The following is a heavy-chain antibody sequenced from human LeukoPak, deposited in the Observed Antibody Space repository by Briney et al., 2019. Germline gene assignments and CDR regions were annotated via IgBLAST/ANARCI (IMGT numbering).Heavy chain of an antibody. V-gene: IGHV1-69*04. J-gene: IGHJ4*02. Sequence: GASVKLSCKASGGTFSSYAISWVRQAPGPGLEWMGRIIPILGIANYAQKFQGRVTITADKSTSTAYMELSSLRSEDTAVYYCASSDYGDYDYGGDFDYWGQGTLVTVSS. D-gene: IGHD4-17*01. CDR1: GGTFSSYA. CDR2: IIPILGIA. CDR3: ASSDYGDYDYGGDFDY.